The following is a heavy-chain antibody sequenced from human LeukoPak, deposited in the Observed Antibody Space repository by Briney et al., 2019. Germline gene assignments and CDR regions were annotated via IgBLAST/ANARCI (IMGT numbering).Heavy chain of an antibody. J-gene: IGHJ6*02. CDR1: GFTFTHAW. CDR2: IKSITDGGTT. Sequence: GGSLRLSCAVSGFTFTHAWMSWVRQAPGKGLQWVGRIKSITDGGTTDNAAPVKGRFTMSRDDSKNTLFLQMNSLKTEDTGVYYCTAMSKYISSWTTRRSMDYYGMDVWGQGTTVTVSS. CDR3: TAMSKYISSWTTRRSMDYYGMDV. V-gene: IGHV3-15*01. D-gene: IGHD6-13*01.